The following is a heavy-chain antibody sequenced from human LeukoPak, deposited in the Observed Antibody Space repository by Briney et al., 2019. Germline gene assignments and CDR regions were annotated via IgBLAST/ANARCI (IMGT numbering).Heavy chain of an antibody. Sequence: GGSLRLSCAASGFTFSSYAMHWVRQAPGKGLEWVGRIKSETDGGTTDYAAPVKGTFTISRDDSENTLYLQMNSLKTEDTAVYYCTRRSSAAGRQYFDYWGQGTLVTVSS. D-gene: IGHD6-13*01. CDR2: IKSETDGGTT. CDR1: GFTFSSYA. V-gene: IGHV3-15*07. CDR3: TRRSSAAGRQYFDY. J-gene: IGHJ4*02.